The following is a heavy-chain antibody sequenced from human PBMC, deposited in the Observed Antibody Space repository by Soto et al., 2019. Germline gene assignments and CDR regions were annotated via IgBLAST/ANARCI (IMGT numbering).Heavy chain of an antibody. V-gene: IGHV1-8*01. CDR3: ARYRTKVPVAFAV. Sequence: QVQLVQSGAEVKKPGASVQVSCKASGLAFPIDDIIWVRQTIGQGLEFMGWMNPSGSNTGYAQKFQGRATFTWNTPTSTAYMDLSGLRSEDTAVYYCARYRTKVPVAFAVWGQGTMVTVSS. D-gene: IGHD3-16*02. CDR1: GLAFPIDD. J-gene: IGHJ3*01. CDR2: MNPSGSNT.